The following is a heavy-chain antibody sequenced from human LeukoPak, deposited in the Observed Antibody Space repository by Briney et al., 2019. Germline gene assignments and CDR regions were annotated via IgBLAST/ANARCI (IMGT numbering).Heavy chain of an antibody. D-gene: IGHD1-1*01. V-gene: IGHV4-38-2*01. CDR3: ARKAGATVQLERVDY. J-gene: IGHJ4*02. Sequence: SETLSLTCAVSGYSISSGYYWGWIRQPPGKGLEWIGSIYHSGSTYYNPSLKSRVTISVDTSKNQFPLKLSSVTAADTAVYYCARKAGATVQLERVDYWGQGTLVTVSS. CDR2: IYHSGST. CDR1: GYSISSGYY.